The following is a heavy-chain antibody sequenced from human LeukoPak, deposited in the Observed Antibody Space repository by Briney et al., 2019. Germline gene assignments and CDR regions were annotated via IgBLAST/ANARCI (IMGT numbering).Heavy chain of an antibody. CDR2: ISGSGGST. J-gene: IGHJ4*02. V-gene: IGHV3-23*01. D-gene: IGHD3-22*01. CDR3: ANFDYSDSRIDS. Sequence: GSLRLSCAASGFTFSSYAMSWVRQAPGKGLEWVSAISGSGGSTYYADSVKGRFTISRDNSKNTLYLQMNSLRAEDTAIDYCANFDYSDSRIDSWGQGTLVTVSS. CDR1: GFTFSSYA.